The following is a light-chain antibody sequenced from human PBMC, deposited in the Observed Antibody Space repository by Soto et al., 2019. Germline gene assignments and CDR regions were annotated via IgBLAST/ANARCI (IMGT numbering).Light chain of an antibody. Sequence: QSVLTQPPSVSGAPGQRVTISCTGSSSNVGAGSDVHWYQQLPGTAPKLLIYANRNRPSGVPDRFSGSKSGTSASLAITGLQAEDEADYYCQSYDSSLSGPVIFGGGTKLTV. CDR2: ANR. CDR1: SSNVGAGSD. J-gene: IGLJ2*01. V-gene: IGLV1-40*01. CDR3: QSYDSSLSGPVI.